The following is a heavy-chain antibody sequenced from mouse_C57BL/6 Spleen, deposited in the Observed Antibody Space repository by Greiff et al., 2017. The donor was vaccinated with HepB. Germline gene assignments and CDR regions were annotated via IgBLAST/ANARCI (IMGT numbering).Heavy chain of an antibody. J-gene: IGHJ3*01. V-gene: IGHV1-22*01. CDR2: INPNNGGT. Sequence: EVQLQQSGPELVKPGASVKMSCKASGYTFTDYNMHWVKQSHGKSLEWIGYINPNNGGTSYNQKFKGKATLTVNKSSSTAYMELRSLTSEDSAVYYCASEGVYDGYSPFAYWGQGTLVTVSA. CDR1: GYTFTDYN. CDR3: ASEGVYDGYSPFAY. D-gene: IGHD2-3*01.